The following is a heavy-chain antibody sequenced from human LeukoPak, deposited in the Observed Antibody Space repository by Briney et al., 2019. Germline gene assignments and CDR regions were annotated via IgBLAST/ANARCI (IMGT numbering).Heavy chain of an antibody. Sequence: SGGSLRLSCAASGFTFSSYWMHWVRHAPGKGLVWVSRIKSDGSSTTYADSVKGRFTISRDNAKNTLYLQMNSLRAEDTAVYFCARVGEHYGNYVDFDYWGQGTLVTVSS. CDR2: IKSDGSST. D-gene: IGHD4-11*01. CDR1: GFTFSSYW. J-gene: IGHJ4*02. CDR3: ARVGEHYGNYVDFDY. V-gene: IGHV3-74*01.